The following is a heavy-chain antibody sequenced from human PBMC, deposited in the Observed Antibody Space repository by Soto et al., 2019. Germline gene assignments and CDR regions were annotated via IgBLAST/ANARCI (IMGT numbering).Heavy chain of an antibody. D-gene: IGHD4-17*01. CDR1: GYTFTSYY. CDR2: INPSGGST. CDR3: ARDPRTTVVSRHFDY. Sequence: ASVKVSCKASGYTFTSYYMHWVRQAPGQGLEWMGIINPSGGSTSYAQKFQGRVTMTRDTSTSTVYMELSSLRSEDTAVYYCARDPRTTVVSRHFDYWGQGTRVTVSS. J-gene: IGHJ4*02. V-gene: IGHV1-46*01.